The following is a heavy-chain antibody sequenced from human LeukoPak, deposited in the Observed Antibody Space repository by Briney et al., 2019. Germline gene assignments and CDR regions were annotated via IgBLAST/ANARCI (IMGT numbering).Heavy chain of an antibody. Sequence: PGGSPRLSCAASGFTFSSYAMSWVRQAPGKGLEWVSSMSGGAGTTYYAASMKGRFTISRDNSKNTLYLQMNSLRAEDTAVYYCAKGREVYGDSRFDYWGQGTLVTVSS. J-gene: IGHJ4*02. CDR2: MSGGAGTT. V-gene: IGHV3-23*01. D-gene: IGHD2-21*02. CDR3: AKGREVYGDSRFDY. CDR1: GFTFSSYA.